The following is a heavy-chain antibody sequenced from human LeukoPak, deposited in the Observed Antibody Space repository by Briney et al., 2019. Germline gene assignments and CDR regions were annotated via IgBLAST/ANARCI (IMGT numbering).Heavy chain of an antibody. Sequence: SQTLSLTCAISGDSVSSNSAAWNWIRQSPSRGLEWLGRTYYRSKWYYDYAVAVKSRISINPDTSKNQFSLQLSSVTPEDTAVYYCAREIPVLRITIFGVVPDEIPSPKYFDYWGQGTLVTVSS. D-gene: IGHD3-3*01. CDR2: TYYRSKWYY. CDR1: GDSVSSNSAA. J-gene: IGHJ4*02. V-gene: IGHV6-1*01. CDR3: AREIPVLRITIFGVVPDEIPSPKYFDY.